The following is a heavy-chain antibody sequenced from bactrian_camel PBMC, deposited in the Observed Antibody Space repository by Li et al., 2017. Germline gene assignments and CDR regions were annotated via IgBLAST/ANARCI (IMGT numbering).Heavy chain of an antibody. CDR1: GSRVVSHC. D-gene: IGHD3*01. Sequence: HVQLVESGGGSVQAGESLKLSCVLSGSRVVSHCTAWFRQAPGSEREGVAAICTRTDTRTDSTYYADSVKDRFSISLDNAKNTVYLQMDNLLPDDSARYYYAAGWRVDCDSGALRPASRIFWGQGTQVTVS. J-gene: IGHJ4*01. CDR2: TDTRTDST. V-gene: IGHV3S1*01. CDR3: AAGWRVDCDSGALRPASRIF.